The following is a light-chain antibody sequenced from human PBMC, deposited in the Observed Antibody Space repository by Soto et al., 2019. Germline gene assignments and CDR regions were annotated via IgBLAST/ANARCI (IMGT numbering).Light chain of an antibody. V-gene: IGLV2-8*01. Sequence: QSVLTQPPSASGSPGQSVTISCTGTSSDVGGYNYVSWYQQHPGKAPKLMIYEVSKRPSGVPDRFSGSKSGNTASLTVSGLQVEDEADYYCSSFAASNTLLFGGGTKLTVL. CDR1: SSDVGGYNY. CDR2: EVS. CDR3: SSFAASNTLL. J-gene: IGLJ2*01.